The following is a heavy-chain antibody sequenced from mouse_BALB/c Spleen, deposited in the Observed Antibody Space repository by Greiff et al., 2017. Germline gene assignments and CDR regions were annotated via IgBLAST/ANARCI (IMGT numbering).Heavy chain of an antibody. CDR3: ARVLYGSSYGRWYFDV. Sequence: EVQLQQSGAELVKPGASVKLSCTASGFNIKDTYMHWVKQRPEQGLEWIGRIDPANGNTKYDPKFQGKATITADTSSNTAYLQLSSLTSEDTAVYYCARVLYGSSYGRWYFDVWGAGTTVTVSS. V-gene: IGHV14-3*02. CDR2: IDPANGNT. J-gene: IGHJ1*01. D-gene: IGHD1-1*01. CDR1: GFNIKDTY.